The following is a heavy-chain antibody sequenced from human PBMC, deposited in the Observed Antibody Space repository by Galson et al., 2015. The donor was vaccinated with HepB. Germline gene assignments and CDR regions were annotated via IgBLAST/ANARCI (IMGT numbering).Heavy chain of an antibody. Sequence: ETLSLTCTVSGGSISSGSYYWGWIRRPPGKGLEWIGSIYYSGSTYYNPSLKSRVTISVDTSKNQFSLKLSSVTAADTAVYYCARRGSSWYLRAFDIWGQGTMVTVSS. V-gene: IGHV4-39*01. CDR1: GGSISSGSYY. D-gene: IGHD6-13*01. CDR3: ARRGSSWYLRAFDI. J-gene: IGHJ3*02. CDR2: IYYSGST.